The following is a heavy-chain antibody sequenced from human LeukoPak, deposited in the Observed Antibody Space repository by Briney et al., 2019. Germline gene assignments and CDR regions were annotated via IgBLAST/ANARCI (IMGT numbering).Heavy chain of an antibody. CDR3: AREVSGYDFGY. V-gene: IGHV3-48*04. CDR2: ISSSGSTI. Sequence: GGSLRLSCAASGFNFTNYNMNWVRQAPGKGLEWVSYISSSGSTIYYADSVRGRFTISRDNAKNSLYLQMNSLRAEDTAVYYCAREVSGYDFGYWGQGTLVTVSS. CDR1: GFNFTNYN. J-gene: IGHJ4*02. D-gene: IGHD5-12*01.